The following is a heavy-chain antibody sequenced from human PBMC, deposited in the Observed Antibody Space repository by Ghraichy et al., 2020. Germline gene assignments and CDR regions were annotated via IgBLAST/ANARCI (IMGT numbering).Heavy chain of an antibody. V-gene: IGHV3-7*01. J-gene: IGHJ5*02. CDR1: GFTFSSFW. D-gene: IGHD1-1*01. CDR2: INEDGSGE. Sequence: GGSLRLSCTASGFTFSSFWMTWVRQAPGKGLEWVANINEDGSGEYYADSVKGRFTISRDNAKNSLYLQMNSLRAEDTAVYYCARGRTLAAWGEGALVTVSS. CDR3: ARGRTLAA.